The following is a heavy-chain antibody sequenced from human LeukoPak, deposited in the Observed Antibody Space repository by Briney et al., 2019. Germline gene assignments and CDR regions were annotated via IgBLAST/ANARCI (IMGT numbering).Heavy chain of an antibody. Sequence: PSETLSLTCTVSGASISSRSYYWGWIHQPPGKGLEWSGSIYYGGSTYYNPSLKSRVTISVDTSKNQFSLKLTSVTAADTAVYYCATSFSGSWVVGGPTHFDYWGQGALVTVSS. D-gene: IGHD2-15*01. V-gene: IGHV4-39*01. CDR1: GASISSRSYY. CDR2: IYYGGST. CDR3: ATSFSGSWVVGGPTHFDY. J-gene: IGHJ4*02.